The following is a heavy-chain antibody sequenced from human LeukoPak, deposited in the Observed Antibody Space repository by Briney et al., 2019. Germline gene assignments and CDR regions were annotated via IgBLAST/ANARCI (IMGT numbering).Heavy chain of an antibody. V-gene: IGHV2-5*02. CDR1: GFPLSTSGVG. J-gene: IGHJ5*02. D-gene: IGHD6-13*01. CDR3: AHSTGIAAEAADWFDP. Sequence: SGPTLVKPTQTLTLTCTFSGFPLSTSGVGVGWIRQPPGKALEWLALIYWDDDKRYSPSLKSRLTITKDTSKNQVVLTMTNMDPVDTATYYCAHSTGIAAEAADWFDPWGQGTLVTVSS. CDR2: IYWDDDK.